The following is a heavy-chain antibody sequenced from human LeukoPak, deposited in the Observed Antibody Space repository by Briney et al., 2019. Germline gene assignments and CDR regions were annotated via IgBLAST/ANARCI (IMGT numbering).Heavy chain of an antibody. Sequence: GGSLRLSCAASGFTFSSYSMNWVRQAPGKGLEWVSYISSSSSTIYYADSVKGRFTISRDNAKNSLYLQMNSLRAEDTAVYYCARSWSTMIGAVGRFDYWGQGTLVTVSS. J-gene: IGHJ4*02. CDR3: ARSWSTMIGAVGRFDY. CDR1: GFTFSSYS. CDR2: ISSSSSTI. D-gene: IGHD3-22*01. V-gene: IGHV3-48*04.